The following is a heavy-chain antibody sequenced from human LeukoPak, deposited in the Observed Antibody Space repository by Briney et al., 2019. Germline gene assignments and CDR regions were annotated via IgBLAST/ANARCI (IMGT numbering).Heavy chain of an antibody. Sequence: GGSLRLSCAASGFTFSSYGMHWVRQAPGKGLEWVAVISYDGSNKYYADSVKGRFTISRDNAKNTLYLQMNSLRAEDTAVYYCAREPYCGGDCYSDYWGQGTLVTVSS. V-gene: IGHV3-33*08. CDR1: GFTFSSYG. J-gene: IGHJ4*02. CDR2: ISYDGSNK. D-gene: IGHD2-21*02. CDR3: AREPYCGGDCYSDY.